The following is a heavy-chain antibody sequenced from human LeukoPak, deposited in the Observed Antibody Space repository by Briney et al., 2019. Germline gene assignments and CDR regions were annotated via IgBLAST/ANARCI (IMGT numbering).Heavy chain of an antibody. V-gene: IGHV3-30-3*01. D-gene: IGHD6-13*01. CDR2: MSYDGSNK. J-gene: IGHJ4*02. CDR3: ARRYSSTWYYFDY. Sequence: PGRSLRLSCAASGFTFSSYAMHWVRQAPGKGLEWMAIMSYDGSNKYYADSVKGRFTISRDNSKNTLYLQMNSLRAEDTAVYYCARRYSSTWYYFDYCGQGTLVTVSS. CDR1: GFTFSSYA.